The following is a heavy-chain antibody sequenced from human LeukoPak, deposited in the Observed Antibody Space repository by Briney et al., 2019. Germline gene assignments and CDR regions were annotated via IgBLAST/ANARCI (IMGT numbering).Heavy chain of an antibody. D-gene: IGHD4-17*01. CDR2: INPNSGGT. J-gene: IGHJ5*02. V-gene: IGHV1-2*02. CDR3: ATGDYGDYLGWFDP. Sequence: ASVKVSCKASGYTFTGYYMHWVRRAPGQGLEWMGWINPNSGGTNYAQKFQGRVTMTRDTSISTAYMELSRLRSDDTAVYYCATGDYGDYLGWFDPWGQGTLVTVSS. CDR1: GYTFTGYY.